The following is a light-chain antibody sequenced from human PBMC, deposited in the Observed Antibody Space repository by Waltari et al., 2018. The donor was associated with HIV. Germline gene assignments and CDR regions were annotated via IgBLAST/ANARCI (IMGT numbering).Light chain of an antibody. CDR1: SSDVGAYNF. J-gene: IGLJ3*02. CDR3: GSYTSSSTLV. V-gene: IGLV2-14*03. CDR2: DVS. Sequence: QSALTQPASVSGSPGQSITISCTGTSSDVGAYNFVSWYQQHPGKAPKLMIYDVSSRPSGVSGRCSGSKSGNTASLTISGLQAEDEADYYCGSYTSSSTLVFGGGTKLTVL.